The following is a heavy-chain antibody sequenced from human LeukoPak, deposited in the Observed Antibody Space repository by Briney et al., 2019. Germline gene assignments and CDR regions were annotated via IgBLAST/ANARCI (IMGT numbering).Heavy chain of an antibody. J-gene: IGHJ4*02. Sequence: SETLSLTCSVSGGSISSSYWSWIRQPPGKGLEWIGNIDYSGRSSYNPSLKSRLTISIDTPKTQFSLKLRSVTAADTAVYYCARGGGYWGQGTLVTVSS. CDR3: ARGGGY. CDR2: IDYSGRS. CDR1: GGSISSSY. V-gene: IGHV4-59*01.